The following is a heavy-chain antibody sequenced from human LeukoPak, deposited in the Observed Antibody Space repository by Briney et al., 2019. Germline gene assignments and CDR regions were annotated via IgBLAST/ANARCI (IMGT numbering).Heavy chain of an antibody. CDR1: GGSISSSSYY. D-gene: IGHD6-19*01. J-gene: IGHJ4*02. Sequence: SETLSLTCTVSGGSISSSSYYWGWIRQPPGKGLEWVGSIYYSGSTYYNPSLKSRVTISVDTSKNQFSLKLSSVTAADTAVYYCARRSHECGWYNYWGQGTLVTVSS. CDR2: IYYSGST. V-gene: IGHV4-39*01. CDR3: ARRSHECGWYNY.